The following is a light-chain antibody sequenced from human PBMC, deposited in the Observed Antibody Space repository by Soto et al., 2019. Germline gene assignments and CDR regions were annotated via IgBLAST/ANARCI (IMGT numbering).Light chain of an antibody. Sequence: ENVLTQSPGTLSLSPGERATLSCRASQSVSTNDLAWYQQKPGQAPRLLVYGASNRVPGISDRFSGSGSGTDFTLTISRLEPEDFVVYYCQQYGSSYTFGQGTKLEIK. CDR1: QSVSTND. V-gene: IGKV3-20*01. J-gene: IGKJ2*01. CDR2: GAS. CDR3: QQYGSSYT.